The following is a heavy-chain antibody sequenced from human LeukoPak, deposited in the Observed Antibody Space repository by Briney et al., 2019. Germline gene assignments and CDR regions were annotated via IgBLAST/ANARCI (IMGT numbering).Heavy chain of an antibody. D-gene: IGHD1-26*01. V-gene: IGHV3-21*01. J-gene: IGHJ4*02. CDR2: ISSSSSYI. Sequence: PGGSLRLSCAASGFTFSSYSMNWVRQAPGKGLEWVSSISSSSSYIYYADSVKGRFTISRDNAKNSLYLQMNSLRAEGTAVYYCARARVGATGFDYWGQGTLVTVSS. CDR3: ARARVGATGFDY. CDR1: GFTFSSYS.